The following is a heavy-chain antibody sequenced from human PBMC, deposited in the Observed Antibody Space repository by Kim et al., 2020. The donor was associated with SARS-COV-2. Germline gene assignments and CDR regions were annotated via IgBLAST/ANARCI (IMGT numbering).Heavy chain of an antibody. CDR3: ARDGPRGYLDY. CDR1: GFTFSSYA. Sequence: GGSLRLSCAASGFTFSSYAMHWVRQAPGKGLEWVAVISYDGSNKYYADSVKGRFTISRDNSKNTLYLQMNSLRAEDTAVYYFARDGPRGYLDYWGQGTLV. J-gene: IGHJ4*02. CDR2: ISYDGSNK. V-gene: IGHV3-30*04. D-gene: IGHD3-22*01.